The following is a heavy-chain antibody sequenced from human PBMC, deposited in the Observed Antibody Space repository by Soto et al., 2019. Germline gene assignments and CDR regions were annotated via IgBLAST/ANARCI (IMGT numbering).Heavy chain of an antibody. CDR3: TRRGRQSANLFDP. J-gene: IGHJ5*02. V-gene: IGHV1-69*06. CDR1: GGTFNRFS. CDR2: IIPMSGRP. Sequence: SVKVSCKAAGGTFNRFSIDWVRQAPGQGLEWMGGIIPMSGRPNYAQRFQGRVTFSADKSTNTVYLEVNNLRHEDTAVYYCTRRGRQSANLFDPWGQGTLVTVSS.